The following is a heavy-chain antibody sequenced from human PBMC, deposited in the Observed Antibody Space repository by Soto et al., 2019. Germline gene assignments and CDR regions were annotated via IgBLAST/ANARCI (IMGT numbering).Heavy chain of an antibody. CDR2: ISSTTNYI. J-gene: IGHJ4*02. V-gene: IGHV3-21*06. CDR1: GFTFTRYS. CDR3: ARESEDLTSNFDY. Sequence: GGSLRLSCAASGFTFTRYSMNWVRQAPGKGLEWVSSISSTTNYIYYGDSMKGRFTISRDNAKNSLYLEMDSLRAEDTAVYYCARESEDLTSNFDYWGQGTLVTVSS.